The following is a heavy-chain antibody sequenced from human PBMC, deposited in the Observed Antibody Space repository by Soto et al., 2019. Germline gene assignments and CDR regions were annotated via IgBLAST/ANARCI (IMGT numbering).Heavy chain of an antibody. CDR3: ARGMIIIAARRYSYYGMSV. D-gene: IGHD6-6*01. Sequence: QVQLVQSGAEVKKPGSSVKVSCKASGGTFSSYAISWVRQSPGQGLEWMGVIIPISGTANYAQKFQGRVKLTENEYTITAYMELSSPRSEETALYYCARGMIIIAARRYSYYGMSVWGQATTVTVSS. V-gene: IGHV1-69*01. J-gene: IGHJ6*02. CDR2: IIPISGTA. CDR1: GGTFSSYA.